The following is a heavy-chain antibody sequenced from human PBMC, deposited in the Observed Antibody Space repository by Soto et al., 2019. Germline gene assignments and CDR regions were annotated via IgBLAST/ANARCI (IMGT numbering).Heavy chain of an antibody. D-gene: IGHD3-22*01. J-gene: IGHJ4*02. CDR3: AKAPKPYYYDSSGLDY. CDR1: GFTFSSYA. V-gene: IGHV3-23*01. Sequence: GGSLRLSCAASGFTFSSYAMSWVRQAPGKGLEWVSAISGSGGSTYYADSVKGRFTISRDNSKNTLYLQMNSLRAEDTAVYYCAKAPKPYYYDSSGLDYWGRGTLVTVSS. CDR2: ISGSGGST.